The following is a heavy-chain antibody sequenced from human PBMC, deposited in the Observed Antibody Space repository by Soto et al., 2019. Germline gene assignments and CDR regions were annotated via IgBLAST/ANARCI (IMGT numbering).Heavy chain of an antibody. D-gene: IGHD5-12*01. CDR3: ARGVEMATITGFDY. CDR2: MNPNSGNT. J-gene: IGHJ4*02. Sequence: QVQLVQSGAEVKKPGASVKVSCKASGYTFTSYDINWVRQATGKGLEWMGWMNPNSGNTGYAQKFQGRVTMTRNTSISTAYMELSSLRSEDTAVYYCARGVEMATITGFDYWGQGTLVTFSS. CDR1: GYTFTSYD. V-gene: IGHV1-8*01.